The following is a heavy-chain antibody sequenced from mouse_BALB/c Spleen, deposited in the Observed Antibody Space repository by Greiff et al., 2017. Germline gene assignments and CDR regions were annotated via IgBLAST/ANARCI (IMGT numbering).Heavy chain of an antibody. V-gene: IGHV14-4*02. J-gene: IGHJ2*01. CDR3: NRWDY. CDR1: GFNIKDTY. Sequence: VQLQQSGAELVKPGASVKLSCTASGFNIKDTYMHWVKQRPEQGLEWIGWIDPEIGDTEYAPKFQGKATMTADTSSNTSYLQLSSLTSEDTAVYYCNRWDYWGQGTTLTVSS. D-gene: IGHD1-1*02. CDR2: IDPEIGDT.